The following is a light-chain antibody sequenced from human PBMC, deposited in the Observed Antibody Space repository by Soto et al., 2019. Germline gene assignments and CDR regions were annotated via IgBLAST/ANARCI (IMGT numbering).Light chain of an antibody. CDR3: QQYNNWPPLT. V-gene: IGKV3-15*01. Sequence: EIVMTQSPATLSVSPGERATLSCRASQSVSSNLAWYQQKPGQAPRLLIYGASTRATGIPARFSGSGSGTELPLTISSLQSEEFAVYYCQQYNNWPPLTFGGGTKVEIK. CDR1: QSVSSN. CDR2: GAS. J-gene: IGKJ4*01.